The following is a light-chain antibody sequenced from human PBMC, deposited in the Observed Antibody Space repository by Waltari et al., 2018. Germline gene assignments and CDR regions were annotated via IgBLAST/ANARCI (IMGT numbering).Light chain of an antibody. J-gene: IGLJ3*02. Sequence: QSVLTQPPSASGTPGPRFPTSCSGSLSNLVTHYVSWYQQFPGTAPKLLSQGNNQRLSGVPDRFSGSKSGTSASLAISGLRSEDEADYYCASWDDSLSVGVFGGGTKLTVL. CDR3: ASWDDSLSVGV. V-gene: IGLV1-47*01. CDR1: LSNLVTHY. CDR2: GNN.